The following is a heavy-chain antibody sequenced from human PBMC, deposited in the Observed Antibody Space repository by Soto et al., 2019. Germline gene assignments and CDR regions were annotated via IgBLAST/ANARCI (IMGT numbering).Heavy chain of an antibody. CDR1: GYSISSSNW. Sequence: QVQLQESGPGLVKPSDTLSLTCAVSGYSISSSNWWGWIRQPPGKGLEWIGYIYYSGTTYYNPSLKSGVTMSVDTSKNQFSLTLTSVTAVDTAVYYCASRALQGPIAYWGQGTLVTVSS. CDR2: IYYSGTT. V-gene: IGHV4-28*01. J-gene: IGHJ4*02. CDR3: ASRALQGPIAY.